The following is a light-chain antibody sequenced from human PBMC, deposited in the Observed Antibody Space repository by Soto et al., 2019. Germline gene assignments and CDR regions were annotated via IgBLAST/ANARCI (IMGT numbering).Light chain of an antibody. J-gene: IGKJ1*01. V-gene: IGKV1-5*01. CDR1: QTISSW. CDR3: QQCDTSRRWK. CDR2: DAS. Sequence: DIQMTQSPSTLSASVGDRVTITCRASQTISSWLAWYQQNPGKAPKLLIYDASSLESGVPSRFSGSGSGTDFTLTISRLEAEDFAVYYCQQCDTSRRWKLSKGTKVDI.